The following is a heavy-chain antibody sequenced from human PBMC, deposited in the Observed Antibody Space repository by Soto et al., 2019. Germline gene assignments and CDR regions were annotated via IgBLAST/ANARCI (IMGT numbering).Heavy chain of an antibody. V-gene: IGHV3-23*01. CDR2: ISGSGGST. D-gene: IGHD5-12*01. CDR1: GFTFSSYA. CDR3: AKDRGRGYDWFDS. Sequence: EVPLLESGGGLVQPGGSLRLSCAASGFTFSSYAMSWVRQAPGKGLEWVSAISGSGGSTFYADSVKGRFTISRDTSKNPLLLQMNSLRAEDTAVYYCAKDRGRGYDWFDSWGQGTLVTVSS. J-gene: IGHJ5*01.